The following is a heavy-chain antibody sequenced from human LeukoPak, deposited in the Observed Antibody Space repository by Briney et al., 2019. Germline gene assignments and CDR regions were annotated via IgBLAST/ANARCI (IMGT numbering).Heavy chain of an antibody. J-gene: IGHJ4*02. CDR1: GGSISSGDYY. CDR3: ARGPGSGSYYKVGFDY. D-gene: IGHD3-10*01. V-gene: IGHV4-30-4*08. Sequence: SPSQTLSLTCTVCGGSISSGDYYWSWIRQPPGKGLEWIGYIYYSGSTYYNPSLKSRVTISVDTSKNQFSLKLSSVTPGDTAVYYCARGPGSGSYYKVGFDYWGQGTLATVSS. CDR2: IYYSGST.